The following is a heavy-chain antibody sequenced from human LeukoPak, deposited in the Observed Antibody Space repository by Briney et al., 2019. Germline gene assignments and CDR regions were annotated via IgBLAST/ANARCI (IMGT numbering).Heavy chain of an antibody. CDR2: INHSGST. CDR1: GGSFSGYY. V-gene: IGHV4-34*01. CDR3: VGSISDAFDI. Sequence: PSETLSLTCAVYGGSFSGYYWSWIRQPPGKGLEWIGEINHSGSTNYNPSLKSRVTISVDTSKNQFSLKLSSVTAADTAVYYCVGSISDAFDIWGQGTMVTVSS. J-gene: IGHJ3*02. D-gene: IGHD5-24*01.